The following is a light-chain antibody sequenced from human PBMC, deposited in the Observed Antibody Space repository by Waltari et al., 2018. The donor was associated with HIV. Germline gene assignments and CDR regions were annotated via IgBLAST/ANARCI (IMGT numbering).Light chain of an antibody. V-gene: IGKV1-39*01. CDR3: QQSYSTPWT. J-gene: IGKJ1*01. CDR1: QSISTY. CDR2: AAF. Sequence: DIQMTQSPSSLSASVGDRVTITCRASQSISTYLNWYQQKPGKAPKLLIYAAFNLQSGVPSRFSGSGSGTDFTLTISSLHPEDFATYSCQQSYSTPWTFGQGTKVEIK.